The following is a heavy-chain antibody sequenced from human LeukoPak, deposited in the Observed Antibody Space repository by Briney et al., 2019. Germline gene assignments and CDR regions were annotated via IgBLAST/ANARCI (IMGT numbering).Heavy chain of an antibody. J-gene: IGHJ6*02. V-gene: IGHV3-30*18. CDR3: AKDPSPQYCSGGSCYSERDYYYYGMDV. CDR1: GFTFSSYG. D-gene: IGHD2-15*01. Sequence: GGSLRLSCAASGFTFSSYGMHWVRQAPGKGLEWVAVISYDGSNKYYADSVKGRFTISRDNSKNTLYLQMNSLRAKDTAVYYCAKDPSPQYCSGGSCYSERDYYYYGMDVWGQGTTVTVSS. CDR2: ISYDGSNK.